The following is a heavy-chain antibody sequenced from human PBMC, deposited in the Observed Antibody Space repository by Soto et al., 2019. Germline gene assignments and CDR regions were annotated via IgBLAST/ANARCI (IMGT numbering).Heavy chain of an antibody. D-gene: IGHD4-17*01. J-gene: IGHJ4*02. CDR2: ISSSSSYT. CDR3: AREDHTVTSDY. CDR1: GFTFSDYY. Sequence: GGSLRLSCAASGFTFSDYYMSWIRQAPGKGLEWVSYISSSSSYTNYAHSVKGRFTISRDNAKNSLYLQMNSLRAEDTAVYYCAREDHTVTSDYWGQGTLVTVSA. V-gene: IGHV3-11*06.